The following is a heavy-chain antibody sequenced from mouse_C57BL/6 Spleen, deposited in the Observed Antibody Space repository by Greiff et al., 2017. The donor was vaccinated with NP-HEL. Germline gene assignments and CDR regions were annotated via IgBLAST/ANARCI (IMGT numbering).Heavy chain of an antibody. CDR3: ARYRDWFAY. D-gene: IGHD3-1*01. J-gene: IGHJ3*01. V-gene: IGHV1-50*01. Sequence: QVQLKQPGAELVKPGASVKLSCKASGYTFTSYWMQWVKQRPGQGLEWIGAIDPSDSYTNYNQKFKGKATLTVDTSSSTACMQLSSLTSEDSAVYYCARYRDWFAYWGQGTLVTVSS. CDR2: IDPSDSYT. CDR1: GYTFTSYW.